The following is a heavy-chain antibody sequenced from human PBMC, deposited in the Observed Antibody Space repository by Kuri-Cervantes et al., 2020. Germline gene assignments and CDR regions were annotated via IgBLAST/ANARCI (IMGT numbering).Heavy chain of an antibody. V-gene: IGHV7-4-1*02. CDR3: ARDISGYTSSWYDY. J-gene: IGHJ4*02. CDR1: GYTFTNYA. D-gene: IGHD6-13*01. Sequence: ASVYVSCKASGYTFTNYAMNWVRQAPGQGLEWMGWINTNTGNPTYAQGFTGRFVFSLDTSVSTAYLQISSLKAEDTAVYYCARDISGYTSSWYDYWGQGTLVTVSS. CDR2: INTNTGNP.